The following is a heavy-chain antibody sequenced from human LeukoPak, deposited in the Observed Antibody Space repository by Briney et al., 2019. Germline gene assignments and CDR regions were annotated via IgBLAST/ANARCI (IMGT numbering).Heavy chain of an antibody. J-gene: IGHJ5*02. CDR2: IYHSGST. V-gene: IGHV4-38-2*02. D-gene: IGHD6-19*01. CDR3: ARGIRVAVAGYNWFDP. CDR1: GYSISSGYY. Sequence: PSETLSLTCTVSGYSISSGYYWGWIRQPPGKGLEWIGSIYHSGSTYYNPSLKSRVAISVDTSKNQLSLKLSSVTAADTAVYYCARGIRVAVAGYNWFDPWGQGTLVTVSS.